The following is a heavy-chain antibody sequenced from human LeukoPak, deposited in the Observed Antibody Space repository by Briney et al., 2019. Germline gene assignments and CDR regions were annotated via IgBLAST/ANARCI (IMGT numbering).Heavy chain of an antibody. CDR1: GYMFTNYW. CDR2: IDPGGSYT. CDR3: ARLKMIEMANPLDY. Sequence: GESLRISCKGSGYMFTNYWISWVRQMPGKGLEWLGRIDPGGSYTTYSPSFQGHVTISAVKSSATAYLQWSSLKASDTAMYYCARLKMIEMANPLDYWGQGTLVTVSS. V-gene: IGHV5-10-1*01. D-gene: IGHD5-24*01. J-gene: IGHJ4*02.